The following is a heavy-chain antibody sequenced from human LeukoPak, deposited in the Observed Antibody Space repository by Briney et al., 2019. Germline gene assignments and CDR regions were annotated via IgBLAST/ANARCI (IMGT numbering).Heavy chain of an antibody. CDR3: ARHEELLRNFDY. CDR1: GDSISSGSYY. D-gene: IGHD1-26*01. J-gene: IGHJ4*02. Sequence: PSETLSLTCTVSGDSISSGSYYWTWIRQHPGKGLEWIGYIYYSGLTFYTPSLKGRVTISLDTPQTQFSLRLTSVTAADTAVYYCARHEELLRNFDYWGQGTLVTVSS. CDR2: IYYSGLT. V-gene: IGHV4-31*03.